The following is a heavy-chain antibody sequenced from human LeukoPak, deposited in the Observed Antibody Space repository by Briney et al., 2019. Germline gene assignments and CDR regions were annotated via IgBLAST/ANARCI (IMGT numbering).Heavy chain of an antibody. CDR2: IKSKVDGETA. Sequence: GKSLRLSCAGSGFIFTNAWMNWVRQAPGKGLEWVGRIKSKVDGETADYAAPVKGKFIISRDDSRNTVYLQTSSLEPEDTAVYYCATGGYAFDIWGQGTMVTVSS. D-gene: IGHD3-16*01. CDR1: GFIFTNAW. CDR3: ATGGYAFDI. V-gene: IGHV3-15*01. J-gene: IGHJ3*02.